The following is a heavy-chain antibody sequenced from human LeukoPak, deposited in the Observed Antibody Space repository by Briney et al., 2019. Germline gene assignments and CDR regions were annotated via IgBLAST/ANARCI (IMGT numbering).Heavy chain of an antibody. D-gene: IGHD3-10*01. J-gene: IGHJ4*02. CDR1: GGSISSSSYY. CDR3: ARDPPSPLVVRGGGPQFDF. V-gene: IGHV4-39*07. Sequence: SETLSLTCTVSGGSISSSSYYWGWIRQPPGKGLEWIGSIYYSGSTYYNPSLKSRVTISVDTSKNQFSLKLSSVTAADTAVYYCARDPPSPLVVRGGGPQFDFWGQGTLVTISS. CDR2: IYYSGST.